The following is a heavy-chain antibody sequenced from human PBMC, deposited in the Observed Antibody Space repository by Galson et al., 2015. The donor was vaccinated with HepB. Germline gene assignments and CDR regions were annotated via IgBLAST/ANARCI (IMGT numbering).Heavy chain of an antibody. CDR2: INGSGGST. CDR3: AKLGTMVRGTTADY. J-gene: IGHJ4*02. V-gene: IGHV3-23*01. CDR1: GFTFSSYG. D-gene: IGHD3-10*01. Sequence: SLRLSCAASGFTFSSYGMHWVRQAPGKGLEWVSAINGSGGSTYYADSVKGRFTISRDNSKNTLYLQMNSLRAEDTAVYYCAKLGTMVRGTTADYWGQGTLVTVSS.